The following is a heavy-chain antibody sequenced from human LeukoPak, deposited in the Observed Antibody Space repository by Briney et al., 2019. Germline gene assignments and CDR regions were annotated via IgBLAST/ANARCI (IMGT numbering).Heavy chain of an antibody. D-gene: IGHD2-2*01. Sequence: ASVKVSCKASGYTFTSYDINWVRQAPGQGLEWMGWVSGYTGNTNYAERFQGRVTMTIDTSTSTVYMELTSLRSDDTAVYYCARGEVSASLYYFDFWGQGTLVTVS. CDR2: VSGYTGNT. CDR3: ARGEVSASLYYFDF. CDR1: GYTFTSYD. J-gene: IGHJ4*02. V-gene: IGHV1-18*01.